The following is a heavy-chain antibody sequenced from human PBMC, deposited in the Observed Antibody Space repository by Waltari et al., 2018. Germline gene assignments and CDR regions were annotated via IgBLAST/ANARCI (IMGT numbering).Heavy chain of an antibody. Sequence: QITLRESGPTLVKPTQTLTLTCTFSGFSLRTPGVGVGWIRQPPGEPLEWLALIYWNDDKRYNPSLKSRFTIIKDASKNQVVLTMTNMDPVDTATYYYAHRSGGNSGFWVDPWGQGTLVTVSS. D-gene: IGHD3-10*01. V-gene: IGHV2-5*01. J-gene: IGHJ5*02. CDR3: AHRSGGNSGFWVDP. CDR1: GFSLRTPGVG. CDR2: IYWNDDK.